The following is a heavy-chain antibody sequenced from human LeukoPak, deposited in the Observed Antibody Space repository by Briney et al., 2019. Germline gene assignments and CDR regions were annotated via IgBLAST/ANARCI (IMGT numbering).Heavy chain of an antibody. J-gene: IGHJ6*02. V-gene: IGHV6-1*01. CDR3: ARGLIRRLYGMDV. CDR2: TYYRSKWYN. D-gene: IGHD2-8*01. Sequence: SQTLSLTCAISGDSVSSNSAAWSWIRQSPSRGLEWLGRTYYRSKWYNDYAVSVKGRITIKSDTSKNQFSLQLNSVTPEDTAVYYCARGLIRRLYGMDVWGQGTTVTVSS. CDR1: GDSVSSNSAA.